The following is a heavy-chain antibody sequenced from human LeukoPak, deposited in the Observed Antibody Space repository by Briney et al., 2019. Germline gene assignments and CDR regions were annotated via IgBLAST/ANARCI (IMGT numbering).Heavy chain of an antibody. V-gene: IGHV7-4-1*02. CDR3: ARGPQPADY. Sequence: ASVKVSAKASGYTFSSYPINWVRQAPGQGLEWVGWISTSTGNPTYAQGFSGRFVFSLDTSVSTAYLQISSLKAEDTAVYYCARGPQPADYWGQGTLVTVSS. J-gene: IGHJ4*02. CDR1: GYTFSSYP. CDR2: ISTSTGNP. D-gene: IGHD5-18*01.